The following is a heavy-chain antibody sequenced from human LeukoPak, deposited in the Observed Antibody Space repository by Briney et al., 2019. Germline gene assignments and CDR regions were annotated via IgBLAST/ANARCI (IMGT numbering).Heavy chain of an antibody. CDR2: IKQDGSEK. J-gene: IGHJ4*02. CDR1: GFIFSSYW. Sequence: GGSLRLSCADSGFIFSSYWMTWVRQAPGKGLEWVANIKQDGSEKYYVDSVKGRFTISRDNAKNSLYLQMNSLRVEDTAVYYCANGKNYYPYWGQGTLVTVSS. D-gene: IGHD3-22*01. CDR3: ANGKNYYPY. V-gene: IGHV3-7*01.